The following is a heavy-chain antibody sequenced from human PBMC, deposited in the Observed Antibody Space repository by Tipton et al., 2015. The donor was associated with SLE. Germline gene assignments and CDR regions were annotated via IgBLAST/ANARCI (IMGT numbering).Heavy chain of an antibody. CDR1: GGSFSGYY. J-gene: IGHJ6*02. CDR2: IYHSGST. CDR3: ARDNWVSRGNTWDFYGMDV. Sequence: TLSLTCAVYGGSFSGYYWSWIRQSPGEGLEWLGYIYHSGSTQYNPSLKSRVTMSVDTSKNQFSLKLTSVTAADTAVYYCARDNWVSRGNTWDFYGMDVWGQGTTVTVSS. D-gene: IGHD7-27*01. V-gene: IGHV4-59*01.